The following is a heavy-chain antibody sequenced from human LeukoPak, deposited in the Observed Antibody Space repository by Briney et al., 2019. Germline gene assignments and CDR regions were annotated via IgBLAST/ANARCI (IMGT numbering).Heavy chain of an antibody. CDR2: INHSVGT. V-gene: IGHV4-34*01. CDR1: GGSFSGYY. Sequence: SETLSLTCAVYGGSFSGYYWSWIRQPPGKGLEWIGEINHSVGTNYNPSLKSRVTISVDTSKNQFSLKLGSVTAADTAVYYCASFELRRSAYWGQGTLVTVSS. D-gene: IGHD4-23*01. CDR3: ASFELRRSAY. J-gene: IGHJ4*02.